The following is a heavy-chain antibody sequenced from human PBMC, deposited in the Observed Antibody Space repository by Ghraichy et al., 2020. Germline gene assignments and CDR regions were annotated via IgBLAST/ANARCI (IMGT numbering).Heavy chain of an antibody. Sequence: GGSLRLSCAASGFDFSTYAMGWVRQAPGKGLEWVSVISGSGESTYSADSVKGRFTISRDDSKNTVYLQMDSLRAEDTAMYYCVKMDYGDNAPPTFGYFDLWGRGTLVTVTS. J-gene: IGHJ2*01. CDR3: VKMDYGDNAPPTFGYFDL. CDR1: GFDFSTYA. D-gene: IGHD4-17*01. CDR2: ISGSGEST. V-gene: IGHV3-23*01.